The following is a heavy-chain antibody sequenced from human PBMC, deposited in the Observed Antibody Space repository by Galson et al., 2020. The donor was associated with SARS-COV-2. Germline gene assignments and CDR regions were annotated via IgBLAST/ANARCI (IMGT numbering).Heavy chain of an antibody. CDR3: ARRRANYYDSSGYYDY. D-gene: IGHD3-22*01. Sequence: SETLSLTCAVYGGSFSDYFWSWIRQPPGKGLEWIGEINHRGSTNYNPSLKSRVTISVDTSKNQFSLKLISVTAADTAVYHCARRRANYYDSSGYYDYWGQGTLVTVSS. CDR2: INHRGST. V-gene: IGHV4-34*01. CDR1: GGSFSDYF. J-gene: IGHJ4*02.